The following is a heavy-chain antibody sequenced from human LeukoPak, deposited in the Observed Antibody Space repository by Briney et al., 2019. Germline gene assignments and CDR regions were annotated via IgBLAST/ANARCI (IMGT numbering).Heavy chain of an antibody. J-gene: IGHJ4*02. Sequence: SETLSLTCTVSGGSVSSVSYYWSWIRQPPGKGLEWLGYIYYSGSTNYNPSLKSRVTISVDTSKNQFSLKLSSVTAADTAVYYCARDGASLDGDYYFDYWGQGTLVTVSS. CDR3: ARDGASLDGDYYFDY. V-gene: IGHV4-61*01. CDR1: GGSVSSVSYY. D-gene: IGHD4-17*01. CDR2: IYYSGST.